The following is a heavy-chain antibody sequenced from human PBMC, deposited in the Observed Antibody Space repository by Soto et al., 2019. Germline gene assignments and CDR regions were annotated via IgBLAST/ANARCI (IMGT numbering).Heavy chain of an antibody. CDR3: AKDGGGYCSSTSCPWAAFYFDY. Sequence: GGSLRLSCAASGFTFSSYAMSWVRQAPGKGLEWVSAISGSGGSTYYADSVKGRFTISRGNSKNTMYLQMNSLRAEDTAVYYCAKDGGGYCSSTSCPWAAFYFDYWGQGTLVTVSS. V-gene: IGHV3-23*01. D-gene: IGHD2-2*01. J-gene: IGHJ4*02. CDR1: GFTFSSYA. CDR2: ISGSGGST.